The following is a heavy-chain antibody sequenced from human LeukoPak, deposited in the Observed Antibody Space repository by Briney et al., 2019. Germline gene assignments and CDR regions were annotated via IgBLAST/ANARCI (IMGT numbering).Heavy chain of an antibody. Sequence: PGGSLRLSCAASGFTFSSYAMSWVRQAPGKGLGWVSAISGSGGSTYYADSVKGRFTISRDNSKNTLYLQMNSLRAEDTAVYYCAKDTRWLQASGFDYWGQGTLVTVSS. CDR3: AKDTRWLQASGFDY. CDR1: GFTFSSYA. D-gene: IGHD5-24*01. CDR2: ISGSGGST. V-gene: IGHV3-23*01. J-gene: IGHJ4*02.